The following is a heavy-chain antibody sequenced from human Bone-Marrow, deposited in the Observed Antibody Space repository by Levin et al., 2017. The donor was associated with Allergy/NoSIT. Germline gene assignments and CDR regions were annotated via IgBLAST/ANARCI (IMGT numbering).Heavy chain of an antibody. CDR3: AREAVDTAMIRGVITYYYFGMDV. CDR2: INFDGSST. J-gene: IGHJ6*02. D-gene: IGHD3-10*01. CDR1: GFTFSGYW. V-gene: IGHV3-74*01. Sequence: PGGSLRLSCAASGFTFSGYWMHWVRKAPGKGLMWVSRINFDGSSTRYADSVKGRFTISRDNARNTLYLQMSSLRAEDTAVYYCAREAVDTAMIRGVITYYYFGMDVWGQGTTVTVSS.